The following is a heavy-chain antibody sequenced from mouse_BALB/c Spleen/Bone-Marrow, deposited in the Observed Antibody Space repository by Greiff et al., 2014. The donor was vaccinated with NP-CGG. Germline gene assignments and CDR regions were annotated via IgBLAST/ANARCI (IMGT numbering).Heavy chain of an antibody. V-gene: IGHV2-2*02. CDR3: ARNKGRRGTGAMDY. D-gene: IGHD2-14*01. J-gene: IGHJ4*01. CDR1: GFSLSSYG. CDR2: IWSGGST. Sequence: QVQLKQSGPGLVQPSQSLSITCTVSGFSLSSYGVHWVRQSPGKGLEWLGVIWSGGSTDYNAAFISRLSISKDNSKSQVFFKMNSLQANDTAIYYCARNKGRRGTGAMDYWGQGTSVTVSS.